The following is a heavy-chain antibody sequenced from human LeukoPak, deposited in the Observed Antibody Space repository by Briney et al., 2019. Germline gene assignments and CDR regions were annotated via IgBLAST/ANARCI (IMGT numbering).Heavy chain of an antibody. D-gene: IGHD3-22*01. CDR2: INPNSGGT. CDR1: GYTFTGYY. V-gene: IGHV1-2*02. Sequence: ASVKVSCKASGYTFTGYYMHWVRQAPGQGLEWMGWINPNSGGTNYAQKFQGRVTMTRDTSIGTAYMELSRLRSDDTAVYYCAGSSGYLYWFDPWGQGTPVTVSS. CDR3: AGSSGYLYWFDP. J-gene: IGHJ5*02.